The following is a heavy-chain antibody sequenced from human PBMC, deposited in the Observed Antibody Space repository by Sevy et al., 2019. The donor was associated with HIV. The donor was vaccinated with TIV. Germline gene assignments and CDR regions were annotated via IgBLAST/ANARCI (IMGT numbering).Heavy chain of an antibody. Sequence: SETLSLTCAVSGYSITSGYLWGWIRQPPGKGLEWIGSVFHSGSTYYNPSLNSRVIISVDTSKNQFSLKLNSVTAADTAVYYCARQSHGSGTYYVPFDSWGQGTLVTVSS. CDR1: GYSITSGYL. V-gene: IGHV4-38-2*01. J-gene: IGHJ4*02. CDR3: ARQSHGSGTYYVPFDS. CDR2: VFHSGST. D-gene: IGHD3-10*01.